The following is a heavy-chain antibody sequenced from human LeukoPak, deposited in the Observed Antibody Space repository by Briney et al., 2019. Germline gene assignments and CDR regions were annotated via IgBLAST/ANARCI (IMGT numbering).Heavy chain of an antibody. J-gene: IGHJ4*02. CDR2: INPNTGDT. Sequence: ASVKVSCKASGYTFTGYYLFWVRQAPGQGLEWMGWINPNTGDTRYGQQFQGRVTPTRDTSIRTTYMELSSLRSDDTAVYYCARDERFCNGDNHYPDLGYWGQGTLVTVSS. CDR1: GYTFTGYY. CDR3: ARDERFCNGDNHYPDLGY. V-gene: IGHV1-2*02. D-gene: IGHD2-15*01.